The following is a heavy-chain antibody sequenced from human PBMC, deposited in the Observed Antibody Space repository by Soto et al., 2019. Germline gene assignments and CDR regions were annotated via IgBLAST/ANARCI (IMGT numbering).Heavy chain of an antibody. J-gene: IGHJ6*03. D-gene: IGHD1-1*01. CDR2: IYYSGST. V-gene: IGHV4-59*01. CDR3: ARVVAEQLLRDYYYMDV. Sequence: SETLSLTCTVSGGSISSYYWSWIRQPPGKGLEWIGYIYYSGSTNYNPSLKSRVTISVDTSKNQFSLKLSSVTAADTAVYYCARVVAEQLLRDYYYMDVWGKGTTVTVSS. CDR1: GGSISSYY.